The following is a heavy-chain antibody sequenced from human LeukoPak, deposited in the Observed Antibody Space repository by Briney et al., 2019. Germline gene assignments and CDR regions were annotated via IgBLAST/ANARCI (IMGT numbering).Heavy chain of an antibody. D-gene: IGHD3-10*01. CDR3: AKGGSRGTYYFDY. Sequence: PGGPLRLSCAASGLTLSSYGMHWVRQAPGKGLEWVTFIRYDGSNKYYADSVKGRFTISRDNSMNTVNLQMNSLRPEDTAVYCYAKGGSRGTYYFDYWGRGILVTVSS. CDR2: IRYDGSNK. CDR1: GLTLSSYG. J-gene: IGHJ4*02. V-gene: IGHV3-30*02.